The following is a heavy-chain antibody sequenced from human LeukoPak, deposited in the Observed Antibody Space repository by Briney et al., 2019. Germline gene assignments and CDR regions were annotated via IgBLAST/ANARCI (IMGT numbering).Heavy chain of an antibody. V-gene: IGHV1-18*01. Sequence: ASVKVSCKASSYTFTRYGISWVRQAPGQGLEWMGWISGYNGNTNYAQKLQGRVTMTTDTSTSTAYMDLRSLRSDDTAVYYCARVRNSGFRYVDSWGQGTLVTVSS. CDR2: ISGYNGNT. CDR1: SYTFTRYG. CDR3: ARVRNSGFRYVDS. D-gene: IGHD5-12*01. J-gene: IGHJ4*02.